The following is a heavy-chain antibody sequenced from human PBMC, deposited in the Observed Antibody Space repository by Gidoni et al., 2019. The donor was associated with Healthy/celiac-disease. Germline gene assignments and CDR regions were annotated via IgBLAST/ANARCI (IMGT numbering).Heavy chain of an antibody. CDR3: TRFLGYCSSTSCYGGVDY. CDR1: GFTFGAYA. D-gene: IGHD2-2*01. V-gene: IGHV3-49*05. J-gene: IGHJ4*02. CDR2: IRSKAYGGTT. Sequence: EVQLVESGGGLVKPGRSLRLSCTASGFTFGAYAMSWFRQAPGKGLEWVGFIRSKAYGGTTEYAASVKGRFTISRDDSKSIAYLQMNSLKTEDTAVYYCTRFLGYCSSTSCYGGVDYWGQGTLVTFSS.